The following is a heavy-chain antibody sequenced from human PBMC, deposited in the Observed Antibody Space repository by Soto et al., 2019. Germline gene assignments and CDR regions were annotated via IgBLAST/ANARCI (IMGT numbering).Heavy chain of an antibody. D-gene: IGHD3-10*01. CDR2: ISFNSGSI. J-gene: IGHJ6*02. Sequence: EVQLVESGGGLVQPGRSLRLSCAASGFIFNEYAMHWVRQAPGKGLEWVSGISFNSGSIGYADSVQGRFIISRDNAKSVLFLQMNSLRPDDTAFYFCAKDITYGLPLHYYSGMDVWGRGTTVTVSS. CDR3: AKDITYGLPLHYYSGMDV. V-gene: IGHV3-9*01. CDR1: GFIFNEYA.